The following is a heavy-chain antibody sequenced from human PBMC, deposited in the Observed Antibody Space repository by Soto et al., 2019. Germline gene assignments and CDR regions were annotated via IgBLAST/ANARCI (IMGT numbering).Heavy chain of an antibody. D-gene: IGHD2-2*01. CDR2: TSWNSGSI. CDR1: GFTFDDYA. Sequence: EVQLVESGGGLVQPGRSLRLSCAASGFTFDDYAIHWVRQVPGKGLEWLSGTSWNSGSIGYAESVKCRFTISRNNAKNSLYLQMNSLGAYDRAFYYWGKGAQLLTEGFGYWGQGTLVTVSS. J-gene: IGHJ4*02. CDR3: GKGAQLLTEGFGY. V-gene: IGHV3-9*01.